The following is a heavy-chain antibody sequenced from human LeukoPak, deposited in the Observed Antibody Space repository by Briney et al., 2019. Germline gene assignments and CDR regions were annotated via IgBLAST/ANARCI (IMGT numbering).Heavy chain of an antibody. D-gene: IGHD6-19*01. CDR3: ATNAGQWLVPFDY. CDR1: GLTFSSHA. J-gene: IGHJ4*02. V-gene: IGHV3-23*01. CDR2: ISGSGGST. Sequence: GGSLRLSCAASGLTFSSHAMNWVRQAPGKGLEWVSVISGSGGSTYYADSVKGRFTISRDNSKNTLYLQMNSLRVEDRAVYYCATNAGQWLVPFDYWGQGTLVTVSS.